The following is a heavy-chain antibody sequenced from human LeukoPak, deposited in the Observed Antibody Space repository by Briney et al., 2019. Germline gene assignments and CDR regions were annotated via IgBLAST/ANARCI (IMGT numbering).Heavy chain of an antibody. CDR3: ARAHNWKYSTFDY. CDR1: GFTFSSYS. Sequence: PGGSLRLSCAASGFTFSSYSMNWVRQAPGKGLEWVSSISSSSSYIYYADSVKGRFTISRDNAKNSLYLQMNSLRAEDTAVYYCARAHNWKYSTFDYWGQGTLATVSS. CDR2: ISSSSSYI. J-gene: IGHJ4*02. D-gene: IGHD1-7*01. V-gene: IGHV3-21*01.